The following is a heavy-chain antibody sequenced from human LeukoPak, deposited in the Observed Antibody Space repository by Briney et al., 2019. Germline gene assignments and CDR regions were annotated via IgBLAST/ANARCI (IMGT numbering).Heavy chain of an antibody. CDR2: IYYSGST. V-gene: IGHV4-59*12. D-gene: IGHD1-26*01. CDR3: ARGYYRVDY. CDR1: GGSISSYY. J-gene: IGHJ4*02. Sequence: PSETLSLTCTVSGGSISSYYWSWIRQPPGKGLEWIGYIYYSGSTNYNPSLKSRVTISVDTSKNQFSLKLSSVTAADTAVYYCARGYYRVDYWGQGTLVTVSS.